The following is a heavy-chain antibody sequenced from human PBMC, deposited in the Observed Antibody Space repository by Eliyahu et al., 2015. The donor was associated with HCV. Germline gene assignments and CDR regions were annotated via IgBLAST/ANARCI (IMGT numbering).Heavy chain of an antibody. CDR3: ARAWTKDLVVVPAAFYFDY. J-gene: IGHJ4*02. CDR1: GYTFTRYP. Sequence: EVKKPGASVKVSCKASGYTFTRYPMHWVRQAPGQRLEWMGWLNADNGNTKYSQKFLGRVTIARDTSASTVYMELSSLASEDTAVYYCARAWTKDLVVVPAAFYFDYWGQGTLVTVSS. V-gene: IGHV1-3*01. D-gene: IGHD2-2*01. CDR2: LNADNGNT.